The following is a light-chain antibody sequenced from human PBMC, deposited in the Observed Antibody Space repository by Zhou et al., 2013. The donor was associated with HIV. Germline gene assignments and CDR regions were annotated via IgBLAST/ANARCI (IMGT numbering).Light chain of an antibody. Sequence: EIQMTQSPSSLSASVGDRVIITCQATQDINNFLNWYQQKPGKAPKLLIYDASNLETGVPSRFSGSGSGTDFTLTISSLQAEDFATYYCQQANSFPWTFGQGTKVEIK. CDR1: QDINNF. CDR2: DAS. J-gene: IGKJ1*01. V-gene: IGKV1-33*01. CDR3: QQANSFPWT.